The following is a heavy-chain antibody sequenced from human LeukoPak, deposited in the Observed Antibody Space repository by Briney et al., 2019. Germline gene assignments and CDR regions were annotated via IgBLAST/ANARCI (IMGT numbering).Heavy chain of an antibody. J-gene: IGHJ4*02. CDR2: ISSSSSYI. V-gene: IGHV3-21*01. CDR1: GFTFSSYS. CDR3: ARDIWVPYPHPITAAGTGADY. D-gene: IGHD6-13*01. Sequence: GGSLRLSCAASGFTFSSYSMNWVRQAPGKGLEWVSSISSSSSYIYYADSVKGRFTISRDNAKNSLYLQMNSLRAEDTAVYYCARDIWVPYPHPITAAGTGADYWGQGTLVTASS.